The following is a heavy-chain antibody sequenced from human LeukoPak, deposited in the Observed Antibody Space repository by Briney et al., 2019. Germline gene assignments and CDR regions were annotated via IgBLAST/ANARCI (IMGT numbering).Heavy chain of an antibody. V-gene: IGHV1-18*01. CDR2: ISTYNGDT. CDR1: GYTFTSYG. Sequence: ASVKVSCKASGYTFTSYGINWVRQAPGQGLEWMGWISTYNGDTNYAQKLQGRVTMTTDTSTSTVYMELSRLRSDDTAVYYCARGQQWLEAFDYWGLGTLVTVSS. CDR3: ARGQQWLEAFDY. D-gene: IGHD6-19*01. J-gene: IGHJ4*02.